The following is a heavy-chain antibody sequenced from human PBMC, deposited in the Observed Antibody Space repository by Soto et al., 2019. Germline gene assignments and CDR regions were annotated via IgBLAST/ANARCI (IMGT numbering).Heavy chain of an antibody. CDR1: GYTFTDYF. V-gene: IGHV1-2*02. CDR3: ARDTKIPANAIHDGR. Sequence: VEMVQSGAEVKKPGASVRVSCKASGYTFTDYFIHWVRQAPGQGLEWMGWINPNSGGTNYAQKFQGRVTMTRDTSITTVYLDLSRLGSDDTATYYWARDTKIPANAIHDGRWGQGTLVTVSS. D-gene: IGHD2-2*01. CDR2: INPNSGGT. J-gene: IGHJ4*02.